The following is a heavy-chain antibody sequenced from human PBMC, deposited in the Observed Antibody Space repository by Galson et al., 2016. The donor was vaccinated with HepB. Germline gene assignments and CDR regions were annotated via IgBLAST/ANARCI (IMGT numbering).Heavy chain of an antibody. J-gene: IGHJ3*02. CDR3: ARDPVGESLRAWGGFDI. CDR2: ISGSGGST. Sequence: SLRLSCAASGFTFSSYAMSWVRQAPGKGLEWVSAISGSGGSTYYADSVKGRFTISRDNSKNTLYLQMNSLRVEDTAVYYCARDPVGESLRAWGGFDIWGQGTKVTVSS. V-gene: IGHV3-23*01. D-gene: IGHD2-21*01. CDR1: GFTFSSYA.